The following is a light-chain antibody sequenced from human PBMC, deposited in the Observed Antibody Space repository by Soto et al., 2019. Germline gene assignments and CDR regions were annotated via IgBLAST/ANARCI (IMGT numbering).Light chain of an antibody. V-gene: IGKV2-24*01. CDR1: QSLEDSDGNSY. J-gene: IGKJ1*01. CDR3: MQATQFPWT. Sequence: IVMTQTPLSSAVTLGQPASISCRSSQSLEDSDGNSYLSWLHQRPGQPPRLLINKISNRLSGVPDRFSGSGAGTVFTLRISRVEADDVGLYYCMQATQFPWTFGQGTRVEIK. CDR2: KIS.